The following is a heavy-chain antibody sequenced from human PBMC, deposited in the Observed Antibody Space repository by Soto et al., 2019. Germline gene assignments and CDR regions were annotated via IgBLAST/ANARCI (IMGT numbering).Heavy chain of an antibody. CDR1: GYSFTRYG. V-gene: IGHV1-18*01. Sequence: PLKLSRKASGYSFTRYGISRLRQNTGQGLEWMGWISAYNGNTNYAQKVQGRVTMTTDTSTSTAYMELRSLRSDDTALYYCARDLGIAVAGLDFDYWGQGTPVTVSS. D-gene: IGHD6-19*01. CDR3: ARDLGIAVAGLDFDY. J-gene: IGHJ4*02. CDR2: ISAYNGNT.